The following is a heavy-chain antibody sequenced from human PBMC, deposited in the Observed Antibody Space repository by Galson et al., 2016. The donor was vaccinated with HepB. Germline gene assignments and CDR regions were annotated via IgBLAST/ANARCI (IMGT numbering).Heavy chain of an antibody. D-gene: IGHD6-13*01. CDR2: ISVDNGNT. J-gene: IGHJ4*02. CDR1: GYIFSTYG. V-gene: IGHV1-18*01. CDR3: ARWSSCFAY. Sequence: SVKVSCKASGYIFSTYGLNWVRQAPGQGLEWMGWISVDNGNTNYAQKFQGRVTMTTDTSTNTAYMELRSLRSDDTAVYYCARWSSCFAYWGQGTVVTVSS.